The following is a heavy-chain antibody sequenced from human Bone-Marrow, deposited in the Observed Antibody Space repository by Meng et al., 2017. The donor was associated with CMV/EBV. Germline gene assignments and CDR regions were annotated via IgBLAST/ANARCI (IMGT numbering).Heavy chain of an antibody. D-gene: IGHD1-14*01. CDR1: GGTFSSYG. CDR2: IIPMFDVA. Sequence: SVKVSCKASGGTFSSYGINWVRQAPGQGLEWMGGIIPMFDVANYAQKFQGRVTITADKSTSTAYMELSSLRSEDTAVYYCARAPTIIRHTGQNKWFDPWGQGTPVTVSS. CDR3: ARAPTIIRHTGQNKWFDP. J-gene: IGHJ5*02. V-gene: IGHV1-69*10.